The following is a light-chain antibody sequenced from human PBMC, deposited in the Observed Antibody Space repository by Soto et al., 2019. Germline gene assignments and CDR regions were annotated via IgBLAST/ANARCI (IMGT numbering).Light chain of an antibody. V-gene: IGKV3-20*01. J-gene: IGKJ1*01. Sequence: IVCMNSTGTLSLSSGERATLSCRASQSVSNNYLAWHQQKADQAPSLLIYGASNRATGIPDRFSGSGAGTDFTITISRLEPEDFAVYYCQQDSSSGTFGQGTKVDIK. CDR2: GAS. CDR3: QQDSSSGT. CDR1: QSVSNNY.